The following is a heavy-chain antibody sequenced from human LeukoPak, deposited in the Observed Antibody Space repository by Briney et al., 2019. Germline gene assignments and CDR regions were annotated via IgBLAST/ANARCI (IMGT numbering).Heavy chain of an antibody. V-gene: IGHV3-30*14. D-gene: IGHD3-10*01. CDR3: ARGTPYCYAGATLGNWFDP. CDR1: GFTFSSYA. Sequence: GGSLRLSCAASGFTFSSYAMHWVRQAPGKGLEWGAVISYDGSNKYYADSVKGRFTISRDNSKNTLYLQMNSLRDEDTAVYYCARGTPYCYAGATLGNWFDPWGQGTLVTVSS. J-gene: IGHJ5*02. CDR2: ISYDGSNK.